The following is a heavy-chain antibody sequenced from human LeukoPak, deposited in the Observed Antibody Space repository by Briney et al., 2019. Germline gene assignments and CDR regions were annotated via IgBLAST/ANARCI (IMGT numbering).Heavy chain of an antibody. J-gene: IGHJ4*02. V-gene: IGHV5-51*01. CDR3: ARLGRDGYTVGAFDY. CDR1: GYSFTSYW. CDR2: IYPGDSDT. D-gene: IGHD5-24*01. Sequence: GASLQISCKGSGYSFTSYWIGWVRQLPGKGLEWMGIIYPGDSDTRYSPSFQGQVTISADKSISTAYLQWSSLKASDTVMYYCARLGRDGYTVGAFDYWGQGTLVTVSS.